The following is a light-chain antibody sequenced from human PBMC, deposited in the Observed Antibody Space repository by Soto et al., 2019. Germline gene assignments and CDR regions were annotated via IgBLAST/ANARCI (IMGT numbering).Light chain of an antibody. CDR3: QQYYSTLRVT. J-gene: IGKJ4*01. V-gene: IGKV4-1*01. Sequence: DIVMTQSPDSLAVSLGERATINCKSSQSVLYSSNNKNYLAWYQQKPGQPPKLLIYWASTRGSGVPDRFSGSGAGTDFTLTIISLQAEDVAVYYCQQYYSTLRVTFGGGTKVEIK. CDR1: QSVLYSSNNKNY. CDR2: WAS.